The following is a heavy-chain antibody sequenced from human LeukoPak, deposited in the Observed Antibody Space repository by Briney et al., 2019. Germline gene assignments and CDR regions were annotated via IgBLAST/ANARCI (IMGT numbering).Heavy chain of an antibody. CDR2: MNPNSGNT. CDR3: STGCGSGSREFDY. CDR1: GYTFTSYD. V-gene: IGHV1-8*01. Sequence: ASVKVSCKASGYTFTSYDINWVRQATGQGLEWMGWMNPNSGNTGYVQNFQGRVTMTRNTSISTAYMELSSLRPEDTAVYYCSTGCGSGSREFDYWGQGTLVTVSS. D-gene: IGHD3-10*01. J-gene: IGHJ4*02.